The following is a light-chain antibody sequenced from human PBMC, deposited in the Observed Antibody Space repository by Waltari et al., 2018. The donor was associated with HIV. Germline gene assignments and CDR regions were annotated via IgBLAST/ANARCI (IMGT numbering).Light chain of an antibody. Sequence: PPSVSGAPGQRVTISCTGSSSNIGAGYDVHWFQQLPGTAPKLLIYGNTNRPSGVPDRFSGSKSGTSASLAITGLQAEDEGDYYCQSYDSGLSAYVFGTGTKVTVL. CDR3: QSYDSGLSAYV. J-gene: IGLJ1*01. CDR1: SSNIGAGYD. CDR2: GNT. V-gene: IGLV1-40*01.